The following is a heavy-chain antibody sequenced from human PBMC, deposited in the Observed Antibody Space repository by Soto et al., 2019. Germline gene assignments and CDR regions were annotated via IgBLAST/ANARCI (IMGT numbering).Heavy chain of an antibody. D-gene: IGHD3-16*02. CDR2: FIAMLGTA. V-gene: IGHV1-69*13. CDR1: GGTFGSHG. Sequence: ASVKVSCKASGGTFGSHGIGWVRQAPGQGLEWMGGFIAMLGTANYAKKVQGRATISADESLTSAYMELRSLRSEDTAVYFCARGSIANFDYWGQGTVVTVSS. CDR3: ARGSIANFDY. J-gene: IGHJ4*01.